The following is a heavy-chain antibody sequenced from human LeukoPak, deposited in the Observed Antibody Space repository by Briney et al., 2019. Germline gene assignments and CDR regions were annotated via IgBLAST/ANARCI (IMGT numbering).Heavy chain of an antibody. V-gene: IGHV3-21*01. J-gene: IGHJ3*01. CDR3: ARLRNVGGNPHPFNV. D-gene: IGHD4-23*01. CDR2: ITSTGRYI. Sequence: GGSLRLSCTASGFTFGDYAMSWVRQAPGKGLEWVSSITSTGRYIFYADSLKGRFTISRDNAKKSLYLQMNSLRAEDTAVYYCARLRNVGGNPHPFNVWGQGTTVTVSS. CDR1: GFTFGDYA.